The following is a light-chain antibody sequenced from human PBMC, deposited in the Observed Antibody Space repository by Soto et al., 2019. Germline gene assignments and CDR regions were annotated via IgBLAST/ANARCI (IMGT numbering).Light chain of an antibody. CDR3: QQYYSTPWT. J-gene: IGKJ1*01. CDR1: QSVLYSSNNKNY. CDR2: WAS. V-gene: IGKV4-1*01. Sequence: DIVMTQSPDSLAVSLGERATINCKSSQSVLYSSNNKNYLAWYQQKPGQPPKLLIYWASTRESGVPDRFSGSGSGRDFTLTISSLQAEDVAVYYCQQYYSTPWTFGKGTKVEIK.